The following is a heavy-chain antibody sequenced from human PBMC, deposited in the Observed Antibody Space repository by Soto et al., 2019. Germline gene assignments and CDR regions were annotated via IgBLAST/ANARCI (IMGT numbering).Heavy chain of an antibody. CDR2: ISGSGGNA. CDR1: GFTFSSYA. D-gene: IGHD1-26*01. CDR3: AKDGASGSYPPYYYYGMDV. J-gene: IGHJ6*02. V-gene: IGHV3-23*01. Sequence: EVQLLESGGGLVQPGGSLRLSCSASGFTFSSYAMSWVRQAPGKGLEWVPSISGSGGNAHYADSVRGRFTISRDNSKNTLRLQMNSLRADDTAVYHCAKDGASGSYPPYYYYGMDVWGQGTTVTVSS.